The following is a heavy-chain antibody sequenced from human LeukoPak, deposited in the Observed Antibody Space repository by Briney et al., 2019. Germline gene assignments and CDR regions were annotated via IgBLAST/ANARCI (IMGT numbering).Heavy chain of an antibody. V-gene: IGHV3-48*01. Sequence: PGGALRLSCAASGFTFSSYSMNGVRQAPGKGLEWVSYISSSSDTIYYADSVKGRFTISGDNSKNTLYLQMNSLRAEDTAVYYCANDLKGSSSSGAFDIWGQGTMVTVSS. CDR2: ISSSSDTI. CDR1: GFTFSSYS. J-gene: IGHJ3*02. D-gene: IGHD6-13*01. CDR3: ANDLKGSSSSGAFDI.